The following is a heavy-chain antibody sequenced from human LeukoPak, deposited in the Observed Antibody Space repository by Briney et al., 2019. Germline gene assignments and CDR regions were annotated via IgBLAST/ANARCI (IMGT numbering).Heavy chain of an antibody. J-gene: IGHJ4*02. CDR2: ISMISSIV. CDR3: ARAPFGSNSGGGFFEY. V-gene: IGHV3-48*04. Sequence: PGGSLRLSCAASEFTFSSYGMNWVRQAPGKGLEWVSYISMISSIVYYADSVKGRFTISRDNAKNSLYLQMNSLRAEDTAVYYCARAPFGSNSGGGFFEYWGQGTLVTVSS. D-gene: IGHD4-23*01. CDR1: EFTFSSYG.